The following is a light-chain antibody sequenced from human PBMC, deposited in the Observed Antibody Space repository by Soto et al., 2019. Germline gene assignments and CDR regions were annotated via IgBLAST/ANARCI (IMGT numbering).Light chain of an antibody. V-gene: IGKV3-11*01. CDR1: QSVSSY. J-gene: IGKJ1*01. Sequence: IVVTQSPGTLSLSPGERATLSCRASQSVSSYLAWYQQKPGQAPRLLIYDASNRATGIPARFSGSGSGTDFTLTISSLEPEDFAVYYCQQRSGTFGQGTKV. CDR3: QQRSGT. CDR2: DAS.